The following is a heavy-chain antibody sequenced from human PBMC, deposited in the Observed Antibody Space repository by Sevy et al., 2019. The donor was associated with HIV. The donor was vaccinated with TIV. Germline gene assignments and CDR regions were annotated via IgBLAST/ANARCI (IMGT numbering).Heavy chain of an antibody. V-gene: IGHV3-15*01. D-gene: IGHD5-12*01. CDR2: IKSKTDGGTT. J-gene: IGHJ4*02. CDR3: TTDFSQTFEIVATSPDLDY. CDR1: GFTFSNAW. Sequence: GESLKISCAASGFTFSNAWMSWVRQAPGKGLEWVGRIKSKTDGGTTDYAAPVKGRFTISRDDSKNTLYLQMNSLKTEDTAVYYCTTDFSQTFEIVATSPDLDYWGQGTLVTVSS.